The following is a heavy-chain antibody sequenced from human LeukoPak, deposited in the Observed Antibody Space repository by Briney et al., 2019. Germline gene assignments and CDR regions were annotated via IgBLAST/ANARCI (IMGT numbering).Heavy chain of an antibody. CDR2: ISWDGGSP. CDR1: GFTFDDYA. V-gene: IGHV3-43D*04. CDR3: ATAYGSGSPFDY. D-gene: IGHD3-10*01. J-gene: IGHJ4*02. Sequence: PGGSLRLSXAASGFTFDDYAMHWVRQASGKGLEWVSLISWDGGSPYYADSVKGRFTISRDNSKNSLYLQMNSLRAEDTALYYCATAYGSGSPFDYWGQGTLVTVSS.